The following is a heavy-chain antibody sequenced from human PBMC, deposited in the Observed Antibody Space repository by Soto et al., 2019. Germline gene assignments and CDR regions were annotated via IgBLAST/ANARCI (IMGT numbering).Heavy chain of an antibody. CDR1: GGSISSYF. J-gene: IGHJ3*02. CDR2: IYSSGTT. V-gene: IGHV4-59*01. Sequence: SETLSLTCTVSGGSISSYFWSWIRQSPGKGLEWITHIYSSGTTNYNPSLKSRVAISVDTSKNQFSLKLRSVTAADTAVYYCATDYGDYVGAFDIWGRGTMVTVSS. D-gene: IGHD4-17*01. CDR3: ATDYGDYVGAFDI.